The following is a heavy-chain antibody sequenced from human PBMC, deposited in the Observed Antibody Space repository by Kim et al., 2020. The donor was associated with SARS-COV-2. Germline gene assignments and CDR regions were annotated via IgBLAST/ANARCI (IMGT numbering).Heavy chain of an antibody. Sequence: GGSLRLSCAASGFTFSSYAMHWVRQAPGKGLEWVAVISYDGSNKYYADSVKGRFTISRDNSKNTLYLQMNSLRAEDTAVYYCARDQITYCSGGSCYSPMDVWGQGTTVTVSS. D-gene: IGHD2-15*01. CDR2: ISYDGSNK. V-gene: IGHV3-30-3*01. J-gene: IGHJ6*02. CDR3: ARDQITYCSGGSCYSPMDV. CDR1: GFTFSSYA.